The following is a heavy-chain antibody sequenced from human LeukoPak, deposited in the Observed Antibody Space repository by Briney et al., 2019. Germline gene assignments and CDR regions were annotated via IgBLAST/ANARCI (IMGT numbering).Heavy chain of an antibody. D-gene: IGHD6-19*01. CDR2: ISGSGGTT. V-gene: IGHV3-23*01. CDR3: AKAQSSGWYPSFDY. CDR1: GFTFSSYA. Sequence: GGSLRLSCAASGFTFSSYAMTWVRQAPGKGLEWVSLISGSGGTTYYADSVKGRFTISRDNSKNTLSLQMNSLRADDTAVYYCAKAQSSGWYPSFDYWGQGTLVTVSS. J-gene: IGHJ4*02.